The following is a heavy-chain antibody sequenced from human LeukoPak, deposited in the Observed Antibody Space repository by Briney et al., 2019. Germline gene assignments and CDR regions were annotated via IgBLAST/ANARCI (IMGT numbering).Heavy chain of an antibody. CDR1: GFTFSSYG. V-gene: IGHV3-30*02. Sequence: GGSLRLSCAASGFTFSSYGMHWVRQAPGKGLEWVSFIRYDRSNKYYADSVKGRFTISRDNAKNSLYLQMNSLRAEDTAVYYCARDTEWELGYREFDYWGQGTLVTVSS. D-gene: IGHD1-26*01. J-gene: IGHJ4*02. CDR2: IRYDRSNK. CDR3: ARDTEWELGYREFDY.